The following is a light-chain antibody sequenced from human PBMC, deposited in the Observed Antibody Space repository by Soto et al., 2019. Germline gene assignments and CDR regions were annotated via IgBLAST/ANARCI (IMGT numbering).Light chain of an antibody. CDR2: RNN. J-gene: IGLJ1*01. V-gene: IGLV1-47*01. CDR1: SSNIGSNY. Sequence: QSVLTQPPSASGTPGQRVTISCSGSSSNIGSNYVYWYQQLPGTAPKLLIPRNNQRPSGVPDRFSGSKSGTSASLAISRLRSEDEADYYCAAWDDSLSGYVFGTGTKLTVL. CDR3: AAWDDSLSGYV.